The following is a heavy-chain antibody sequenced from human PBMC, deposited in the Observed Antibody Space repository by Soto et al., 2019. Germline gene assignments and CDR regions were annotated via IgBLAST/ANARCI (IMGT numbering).Heavy chain of an antibody. CDR2: IGADNGDT. CDR3: ARDWKGAEGFDP. CDR1: GYTLSTYG. J-gene: IGHJ5*02. Sequence: QVQLVQSGAEVKKPGASVKVSCKASGYTLSTYGFSWVRQAPGQGLEWMGWIGADNGDTNYAQNFQGRVTMTTDTSTTTSYMELRSLTSDDTAVYFCARDWKGAEGFDPWGQGTLVTVSS. V-gene: IGHV1-18*01. D-gene: IGHD1-1*01.